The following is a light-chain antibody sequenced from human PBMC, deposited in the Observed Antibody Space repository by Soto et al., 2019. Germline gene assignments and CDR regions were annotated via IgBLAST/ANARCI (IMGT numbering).Light chain of an antibody. Sequence: AIHMAHSPCSLSASLRDVLTITRRASQGIRNDLGWYQQKPGKAPKLLIYAASSLQSGVPSRFSGSGSGTDFTLTISSLQPDDFATYYCQQFAISTTFGQGTKVDIK. CDR3: QQFAISTT. V-gene: IGKV1-6*01. CDR1: QGIRND. CDR2: AAS. J-gene: IGKJ1*01.